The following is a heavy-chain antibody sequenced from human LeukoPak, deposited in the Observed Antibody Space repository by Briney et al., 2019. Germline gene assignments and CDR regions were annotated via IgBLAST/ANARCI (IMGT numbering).Heavy chain of an antibody. CDR2: IYHVGNT. J-gene: IGHJ4*02. CDR3: ARASSLLTFLFDY. V-gene: IGHV4-38-2*01. D-gene: IGHD1-14*01. CDR1: GYSISSGYF. Sequence: PSETLSLTCDVSGYSISSGYFWGWIRQPPGKGLEWIGSIYHVGNTYQNPSLKSRVTISRDTSKNQFSLKLASVTTADTAVYYCARASSLLTFLFDYWGQGTLVTVSS.